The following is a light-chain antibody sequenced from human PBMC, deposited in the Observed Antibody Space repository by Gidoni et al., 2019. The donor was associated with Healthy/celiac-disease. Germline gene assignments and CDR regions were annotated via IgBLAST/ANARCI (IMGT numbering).Light chain of an antibody. CDR3: QQSYSTPWT. J-gene: IGKJ1*01. V-gene: IGKV1-39*01. CDR1: QSISSY. Sequence: DIQMTQSPSSLSSSIGDRVTITCRASQSISSYLHWYQQKPGKAPKLLIYAASSWQSGVPSRFSGSGSGTDFTLTISSLQPEDFAVYYCQQSYSTPWTFGQGTKVEIK. CDR2: AAS.